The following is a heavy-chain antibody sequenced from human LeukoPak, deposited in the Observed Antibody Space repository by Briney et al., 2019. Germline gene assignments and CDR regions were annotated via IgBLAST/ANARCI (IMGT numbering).Heavy chain of an antibody. CDR3: AKGHYYGSGSYSRPFDY. CDR1: GFTFSGYG. D-gene: IGHD3-10*01. J-gene: IGHJ4*02. Sequence: GGSLRLSCAASGFTFSGYGIHWVRQAPGKGLEWVAFIRYDGSNKYYADSVKGRFTISRDNSKNTLYLQMNSLRPEDTAVYYCAKGHYYGSGSYSRPFDYWGQGTLVTVSS. CDR2: IRYDGSNK. V-gene: IGHV3-30*02.